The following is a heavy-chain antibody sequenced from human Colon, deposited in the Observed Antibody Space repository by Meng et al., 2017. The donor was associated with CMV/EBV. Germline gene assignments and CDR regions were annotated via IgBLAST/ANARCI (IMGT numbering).Heavy chain of an antibody. Sequence: GESLKISCAASGFTFSYYWMHWVRQVAGKGLEWLSRVTPDGGATSIADSVKGRFIISRDNAKTTLYLQMNNLRPEDTAVYYCAREAYDSWRYFDHWGQGTLVTVSS. J-gene: IGHJ4*02. CDR3: AREAYDSWRYFDH. CDR1: GFTFSYYW. D-gene: IGHD3-3*01. CDR2: VTPDGGAT. V-gene: IGHV3-74*01.